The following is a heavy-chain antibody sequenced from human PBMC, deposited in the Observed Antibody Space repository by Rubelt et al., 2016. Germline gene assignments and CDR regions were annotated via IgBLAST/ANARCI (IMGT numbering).Heavy chain of an antibody. CDR2: ISYDGSNK. D-gene: IGHD3-22*01. J-gene: IGHJ4*02. CDR3: AKEGYYYDSSGYETPTYFDY. V-gene: IGHV3-30*18. Sequence: GFTFSSYGMHWVRQAPGKGLEWVAVISYDGSNKHYADSVKGRFTISRDNSKNTLYLQMNSLRAEDTAVYYCAKEGYYYDSSGYETPTYFDYWGQGTLVTVSS. CDR1: GFTFSSYG.